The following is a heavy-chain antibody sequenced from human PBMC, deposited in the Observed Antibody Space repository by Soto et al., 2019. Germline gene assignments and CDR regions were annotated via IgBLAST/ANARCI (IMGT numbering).Heavy chain of an antibody. D-gene: IGHD2-21*02. Sequence: PGGSLRLSCAASGFTFSSYGMHWVRQAPGKGLEWVAVIWYDGSNKYYAESVKGRFTISRDNSKKTLYLQMNSLRAEDTAVYYCARGRGYCGGDCYSYYYYYSMDVWGQGTTVTVSS. CDR3: ARGRGYCGGDCYSYYYYYSMDV. V-gene: IGHV3-33*01. J-gene: IGHJ6*02. CDR1: GFTFSSYG. CDR2: IWYDGSNK.